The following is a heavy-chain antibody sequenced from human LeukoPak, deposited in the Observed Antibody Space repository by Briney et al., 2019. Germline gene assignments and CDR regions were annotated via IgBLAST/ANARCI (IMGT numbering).Heavy chain of an antibody. CDR3: ASRIAGAGTGRGYFDY. CDR1: GGFHSRYY. V-gene: IGHV4-59*01. CDR2: IYYSGST. Sequence: SETLSLTCTVSGGFHSRYYRRWIRQPPGKGLEWIGYIYYSGSTNYNPSLQSRVTLSVDTSRKQFSLKLSSVTDADTAVYYCASRIAGAGTGRGYFDYWGQGTLVTVSS. J-gene: IGHJ4*02. D-gene: IGHD6-13*01.